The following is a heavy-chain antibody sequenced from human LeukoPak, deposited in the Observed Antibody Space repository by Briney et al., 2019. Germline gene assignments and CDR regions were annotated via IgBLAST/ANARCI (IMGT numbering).Heavy chain of an antibody. D-gene: IGHD3-10*01. Sequence: SQTLSLTCTVSGGSISCGDYYWSWIRQPPGKGLEWIGEINHSGSTNYNPSLKSRVTISVDTSKNQFSLKLSSVTAADTAVYYCARASGFYYYYGMDVWGQGTTVTVSS. CDR3: ARASGFYYYYGMDV. CDR1: GGSISCGDYY. V-gene: IGHV4-30-4*08. J-gene: IGHJ6*02. CDR2: INHSGST.